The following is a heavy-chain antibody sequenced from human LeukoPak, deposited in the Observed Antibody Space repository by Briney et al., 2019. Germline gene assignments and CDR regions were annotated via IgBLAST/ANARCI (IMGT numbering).Heavy chain of an antibody. CDR3: ARAAASPDAFDI. D-gene: IGHD6-25*01. CDR2: ISAYNGNT. V-gene: IGHV1-18*01. J-gene: IGHJ3*02. CDR1: GYTFTSCG. Sequence: ASVKVSCKASGYTFTSCGISWVRQAPGQGLEWMGWISAYNGNTNYAQKLQGRVTMTTDTSTSTAYMELRSLRSDDTAVYYCARAAASPDAFDIWGQGTMVTVSS.